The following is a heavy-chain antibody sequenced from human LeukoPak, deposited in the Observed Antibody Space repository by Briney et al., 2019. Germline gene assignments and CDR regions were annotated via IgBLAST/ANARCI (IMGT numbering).Heavy chain of an antibody. CDR1: GGSISSYY. V-gene: IGHV4-59*01. CDR3: ARVPPTGYSSGWSHFFDY. Sequence: PSETLSLTCTVSGGSISSYYWSWIRQPPGKGLEWIGYIYYSGSTNYNPSLKSRVTISVDMSKNQFSLKLSSVTAADTAVYYCARVPPTGYSSGWSHFFDYWGQGTLVTVSS. J-gene: IGHJ4*02. D-gene: IGHD6-19*01. CDR2: IYYSGST.